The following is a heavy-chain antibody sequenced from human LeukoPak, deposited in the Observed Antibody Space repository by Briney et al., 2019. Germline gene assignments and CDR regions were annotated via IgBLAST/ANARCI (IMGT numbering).Heavy chain of an antibody. CDR1: GGSISSYY. D-gene: IGHD3-3*01. V-gene: IGHV4-4*07. Sequence: NTSETLSLTCTVSGGSISSYYWSWIRQPAGKGLEWIGRIYTSGSTNYNPSLKSRVTMSVDTSKNQFSLKLNSVTAADTAVYYCARGHRVRLLEWPTHYYYMDVWGKGTTVTVSS. CDR3: ARGHRVRLLEWPTHYYYMDV. CDR2: IYTSGST. J-gene: IGHJ6*03.